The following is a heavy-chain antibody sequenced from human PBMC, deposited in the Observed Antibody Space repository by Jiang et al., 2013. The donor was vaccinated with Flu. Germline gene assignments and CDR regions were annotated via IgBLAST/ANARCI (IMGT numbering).Heavy chain of an antibody. CDR3: ARVGSGSGYCSGGSCYKPIDGMDV. CDR1: GGSISSYY. D-gene: IGHD2-15*01. Sequence: LLKPSETLSLTCTVSGGSISSYYWSWIRQPPGKGLEWIGYIYYSGSTNYNPSLKSRVTISVDTSKNQFSLKLSSVTAADTAVYYCARVGSGSGYCSGGSCYKPIDGMDVWGQGTTVTVSS. J-gene: IGHJ6*02. CDR2: IYYSGST. V-gene: IGHV4-59*01.